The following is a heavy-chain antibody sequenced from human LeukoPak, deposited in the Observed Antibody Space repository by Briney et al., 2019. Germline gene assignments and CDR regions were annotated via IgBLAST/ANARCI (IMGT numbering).Heavy chain of an antibody. Sequence: GGSLRLSCAASGFTFTSYAMTWVRQAPGKGLEWVSIIYSGGSTYYADSVKGRFTISRDTSKNTLYLQMNSLRAGDTAVYYCARGLAGDAFDIWGQGTMVTVSS. CDR2: IYSGGST. D-gene: IGHD5-12*01. J-gene: IGHJ3*02. V-gene: IGHV3-66*01. CDR3: ARGLAGDAFDI. CDR1: GFTFTSYA.